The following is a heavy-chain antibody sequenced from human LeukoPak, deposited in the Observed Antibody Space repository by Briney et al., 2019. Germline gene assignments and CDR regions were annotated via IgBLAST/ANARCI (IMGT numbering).Heavy chain of an antibody. CDR3: ARDGGPWYFDY. V-gene: IGHV3-66*01. CDR2: IYSGDNT. Sequence: SGGSLRLSCAASGFTVSTNYMSWVRQAPGKGLEWVSVIYSGDNTYYADSVKGRFTISRDISKNTLYLQMNSLRAEDTAVYYCARDGGPWYFDYWGQGTLVTVSS. J-gene: IGHJ4*02. CDR1: GFTVSTNY.